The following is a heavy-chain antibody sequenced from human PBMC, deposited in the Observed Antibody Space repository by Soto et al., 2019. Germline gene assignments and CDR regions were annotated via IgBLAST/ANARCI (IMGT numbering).Heavy chain of an antibody. V-gene: IGHV3-23*01. D-gene: IGHD3-10*01. J-gene: IGHJ4*02. Sequence: GGSLRLSCAASGFTFSSYAMSWVRQAPGKGLEWVSAISGSGGSTYYADSVKGRFTISRDNSKNTLYLQMNSLRAEDTAVYYCAKTGRVVTMVRGPLDFDYWGQGTLVTVSS. CDR2: ISGSGGST. CDR1: GFTFSSYA. CDR3: AKTGRVVTMVRGPLDFDY.